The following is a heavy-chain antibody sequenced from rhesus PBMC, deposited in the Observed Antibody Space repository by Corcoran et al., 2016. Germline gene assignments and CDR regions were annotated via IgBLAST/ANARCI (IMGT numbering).Heavy chain of an antibody. Sequence: QVTLKESGPALVKPTQTLTLTCTFSGFSLSTSGMGVGWIRQPSRETLEWLSHIYWNDDKYDRTSLKSRLTISKDTSKNQVVLTMTNMDPVDTATYSCARRADTKNFDYWGQGVLVTVSS. V-gene: IGHV2-1*01. D-gene: IGHD3-9*01. CDR1: GFSLSTSGMG. J-gene: IGHJ4*01. CDR3: ARRADTKNFDY. CDR2: IYWNDDK.